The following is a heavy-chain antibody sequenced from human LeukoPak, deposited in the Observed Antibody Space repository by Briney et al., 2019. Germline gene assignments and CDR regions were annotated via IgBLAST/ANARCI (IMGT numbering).Heavy chain of an antibody. V-gene: IGHV4-61*01. CDR1: GGSISSGSYY. CDR2: IYYSGST. D-gene: IGHD5-24*01. CDR3: AAARDGYNL. J-gene: IGHJ4*02. Sequence: PSQTLSLTCTVSGGSISSGSYYWSWIRQPPGKGLEWIGYIYYSGSTNYNPSLKSRVTISVDTSKNQFSLKLSSVTAADTAVYYCAAARDGYNLWGQGTLVTVSS.